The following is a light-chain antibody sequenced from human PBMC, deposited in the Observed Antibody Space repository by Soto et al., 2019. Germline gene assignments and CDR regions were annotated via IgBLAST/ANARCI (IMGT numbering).Light chain of an antibody. Sequence: ESVLTQSPGTLSLSPGERATLSCRASQTIIGNYLAWYQQKPGQAPRLLIYGASSRATGIPDRFSGSGSGTDFTLTISRLEPEDFAVYYCQQYGSSLALTFGGGTKVEIK. CDR1: QTIIGNY. J-gene: IGKJ4*01. CDR3: QQYGSSLALT. CDR2: GAS. V-gene: IGKV3-20*01.